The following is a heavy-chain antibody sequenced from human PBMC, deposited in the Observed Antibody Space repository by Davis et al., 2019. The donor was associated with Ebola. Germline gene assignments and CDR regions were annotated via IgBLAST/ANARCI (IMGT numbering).Heavy chain of an antibody. Sequence: SETLSLTCAVYGGSFSGYYWSWIRQSPEKGLEWIGEVNDSGSTNYSPSLKSRVTLSVDTSKNQFSLKLTSVTAADTDAYYCARTTRDSGWFLDYWGQRILVTVSS. D-gene: IGHD6-19*01. V-gene: IGHV4-34*01. CDR2: VNDSGST. CDR3: ARTTRDSGWFLDY. CDR1: GGSFSGYY. J-gene: IGHJ4*02.